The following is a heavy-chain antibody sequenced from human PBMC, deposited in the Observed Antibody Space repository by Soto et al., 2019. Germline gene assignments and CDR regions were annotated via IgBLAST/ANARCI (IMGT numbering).Heavy chain of an antibody. CDR3: AKGLLAIVGTTLPRDAFNI. V-gene: IGHV3-30*18. Sequence: ESGGGVVQPGRSLRLSCAASGFSFTTYVMHWVRQAPGKGLEWVAVISHDGSYKYYGDAVKGRFTISRDTSKNAVYLEMNSLSPEDTAVYYCAKGLLAIVGTTLPRDAFNIWGQGTMVTVSS. CDR1: GFSFTTYV. CDR2: ISHDGSYK. J-gene: IGHJ3*02. D-gene: IGHD1-26*01.